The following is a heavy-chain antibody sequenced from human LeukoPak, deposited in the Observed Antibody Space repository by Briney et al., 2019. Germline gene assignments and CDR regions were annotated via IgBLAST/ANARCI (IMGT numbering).Heavy chain of an antibody. V-gene: IGHV1-2*02. J-gene: IGHJ3*02. Sequence: ASVKVSCKASGYTFTGYYMHWVRQAPGQGLEWMGWINPNSGGTNYAQKFQGRVTMTRDTSISTAYMELSRLRSDDSAVYYCARYESIVRSAFDIWGQGTMVTVSS. D-gene: IGHD3-22*01. CDR3: ARYESIVRSAFDI. CDR2: INPNSGGT. CDR1: GYTFTGYY.